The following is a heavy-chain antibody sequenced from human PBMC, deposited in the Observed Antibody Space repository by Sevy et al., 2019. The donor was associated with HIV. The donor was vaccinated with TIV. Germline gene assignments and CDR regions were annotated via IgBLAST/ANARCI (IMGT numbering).Heavy chain of an antibody. CDR2: IKQDGSEK. V-gene: IGHV3-7*01. J-gene: IGHJ6*02. CDR1: GFTFSSYW. CDR3: ARDWVIAAAGTGQHDYYDYGMDV. Sequence: GGSLRLSCAASGFTFSSYWMSWVRQAPGKGLEWVANIKQDGSEKYYVDSVKGRFTISRDNAKNSLYLQMNSLRAEDTAVYYCARDWVIAAAGTGQHDYYDYGMDVWGQGTTVTVSS. D-gene: IGHD6-13*01.